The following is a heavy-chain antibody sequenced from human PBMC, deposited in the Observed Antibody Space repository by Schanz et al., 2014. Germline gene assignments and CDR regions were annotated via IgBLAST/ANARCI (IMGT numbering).Heavy chain of an antibody. V-gene: IGHV3-48*04. D-gene: IGHD5-12*01. Sequence: EVQLLESGGGLVQPGGSLRLSCAASGFTFSYYSLNWVRQAPGKGLEWLSYISRDGTTSYYADSVKGRFTISRDNAKNSLYLEMTSLRGEDTAVYFCARDGGRDGYNLAFDVWGQGTLVTVSS. J-gene: IGHJ3*01. CDR3: ARDGGRDGYNLAFDV. CDR2: ISRDGTTS. CDR1: GFTFSYYS.